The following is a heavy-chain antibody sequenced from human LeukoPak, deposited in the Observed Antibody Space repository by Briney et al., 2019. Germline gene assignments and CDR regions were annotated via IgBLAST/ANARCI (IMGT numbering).Heavy chain of an antibody. Sequence: PGGSLRLSCAASGFTFSSYSMNWVRQAPGKGLEWVGRIGSRSAGGTTDYGAPVKGRFTISRDDSKNTLYLQMNSLKTEDTAVYYCSTGGGTHDYWGQGTLVTVSS. V-gene: IGHV3-15*04. CDR2: IGSRSAGGTT. CDR1: GFTFSSYS. J-gene: IGHJ4*02. D-gene: IGHD2-15*01. CDR3: STGGGTHDY.